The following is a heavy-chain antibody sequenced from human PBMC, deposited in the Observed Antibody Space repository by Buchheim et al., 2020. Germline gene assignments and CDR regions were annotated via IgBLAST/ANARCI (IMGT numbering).Heavy chain of an antibody. CDR3: ARDPVRCRDDDC. D-gene: IGHD2-8*01. V-gene: IGHV3-74*01. J-gene: IGHJ4*02. Sequence: EVQLVESGGGLVQPGGSLRLSCAASGFTFSNYWMHWVRQVPGKGLDWVSHIRTDGSITNYADSVKGRFTISRDNAKNTLYLQMNGLRAEDTAVYYCARDPVRCRDDDCWGQGTL. CDR2: IRTDGSIT. CDR1: GFTFSNYW.